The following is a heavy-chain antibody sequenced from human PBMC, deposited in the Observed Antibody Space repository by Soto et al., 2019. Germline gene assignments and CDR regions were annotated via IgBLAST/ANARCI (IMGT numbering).Heavy chain of an antibody. V-gene: IGHV1-69*06. CDR3: ARSNDIVVVQAAPYYYGMDV. D-gene: IGHD2-2*01. Sequence: KVSCKASGGTFSSYAISWVRQAPGQGLEWMGGIIPIFGTANYAQKFQGRVTITADKSTSTAYMELSSLRSEDTAVYYCARSNDIVVVQAAPYYYGMDVWGQGTRVTVSS. CDR1: GGTFSSYA. J-gene: IGHJ6*02. CDR2: IIPIFGTA.